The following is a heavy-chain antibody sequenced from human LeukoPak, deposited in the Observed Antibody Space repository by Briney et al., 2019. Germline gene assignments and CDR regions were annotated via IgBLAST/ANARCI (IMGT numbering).Heavy chain of an antibody. CDR2: ISAYNGNT. V-gene: IGHV1-18*01. Sequence: ASVKVSCTASGYTFTSYGISWVRQAPGQGLEWMGWISAYNGNTNYAQKLQGRVTMTTDTSTSTAYMELRSLRSDDTAVYYCARGLTSGLQFIKTYYYYYGMDVWGQGTTVTVSS. D-gene: IGHD5-24*01. CDR3: ARGLTSGLQFIKTYYYYYGMDV. CDR1: GYTFTSYG. J-gene: IGHJ6*02.